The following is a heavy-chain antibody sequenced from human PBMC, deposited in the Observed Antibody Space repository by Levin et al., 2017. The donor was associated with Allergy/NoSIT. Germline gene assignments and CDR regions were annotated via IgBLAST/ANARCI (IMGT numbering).Heavy chain of an antibody. D-gene: IGHD3-10*01. CDR2: IYPGDSDT. CDR3: ARLNSILLWFGELFRWFDP. J-gene: IGHJ5*02. CDR1: GYSFTSYW. Sequence: GGSLRLSCKGSGYSFTSYWIGWVRQMPGKGLEWMGIIYPGDSDTRYSPSFQGQVTISADKSISTAYLQWSSLKASDTAMYYCARLNSILLWFGELFRWFDPWGQGTLVTVSS. V-gene: IGHV5-51*01.